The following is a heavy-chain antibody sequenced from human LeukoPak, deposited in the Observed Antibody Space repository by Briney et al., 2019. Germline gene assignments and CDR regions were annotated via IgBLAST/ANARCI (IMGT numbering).Heavy chain of an antibody. V-gene: IGHV3-30*02. CDR2: IRYDGSNK. J-gene: IGHJ6*03. D-gene: IGHD3/OR15-3a*01. CDR3: ARDLRVGYRWTGYYYYMDV. Sequence: GGSLRLSCAASGFTFSSYGMHWVRQAPGKGLEWVAFIRYDGSNKYYADSVKGRFTISRDNSKNTLYLQMNSLRAEDTAVYYCARDLRVGYRWTGYYYYMDVWGKGTTVTISS. CDR1: GFTFSSYG.